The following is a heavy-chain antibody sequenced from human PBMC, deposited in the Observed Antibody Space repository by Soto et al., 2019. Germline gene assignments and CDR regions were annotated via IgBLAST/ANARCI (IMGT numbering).Heavy chain of an antibody. CDR2: INSNGGAT. J-gene: IGHJ4*02. Sequence: GGSLRLSCSASGFTFSTYAMHWVRQAPGKGLEYVSAINSNGGATYYADSVKGRFTISRDNSKNTLSLQMSSLRAEDTAVYYCVKGPVAYFWSGYSYYFDFWGQGTLVTGLL. V-gene: IGHV3-64D*06. CDR3: VKGPVAYFWSGYSYYFDF. CDR1: GFTFSTYA. D-gene: IGHD3-3*01.